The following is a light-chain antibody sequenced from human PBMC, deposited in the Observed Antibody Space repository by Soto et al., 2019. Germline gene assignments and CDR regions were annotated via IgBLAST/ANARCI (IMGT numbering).Light chain of an antibody. CDR1: SSNIGAGYD. J-gene: IGLJ1*01. CDR2: DSI. CDR3: SSFAGTNSFV. V-gene: IGLV1-40*01. Sequence: QSVLTQPPSVSGAPGQRVTISCTGSSSNIGAGYDVHWYQQFPGTAPKLLIYDSINRPSGVPDRFSASKSGTSASLTVSGLQAEDEADYYCSSFAGTNSFVFGTGTKLTVL.